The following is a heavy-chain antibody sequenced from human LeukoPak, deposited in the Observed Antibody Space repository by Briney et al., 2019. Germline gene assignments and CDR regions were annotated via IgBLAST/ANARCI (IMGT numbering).Heavy chain of an antibody. CDR3: ATDSDYGKSDFDY. CDR2: FDPEDGET. CDR1: GYTLTELS. D-gene: IGHD4-17*01. J-gene: IGHJ4*02. V-gene: IGHV1-24*01. Sequence: ASVKVSCKVSGYTLTELSMHWVRQAPGKGLEWMGGFDPEDGETIYAQKFQGRATMTEDTSTDTAYMELSSLRSEDTAVYYCATDSDYGKSDFDYWGQGTLVTVSS.